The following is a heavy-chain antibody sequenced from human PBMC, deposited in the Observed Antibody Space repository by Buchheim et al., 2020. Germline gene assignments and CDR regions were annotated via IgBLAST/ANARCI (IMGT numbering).Heavy chain of an antibody. Sequence: EVQLVESGGGLVQPGGSLRLSCSAPGFPFSIYWMHWVRQAPGKGLAWVSHINREGTTTNYADSVRGRFTLSRDNGKNTLYLQMNNLRAEDTAVYYCVRDTYGSGDYWGQGTL. CDR1: GFPFSIYW. V-gene: IGHV3-74*01. J-gene: IGHJ4*02. CDR2: INREGTTT. CDR3: VRDTYGSGDY. D-gene: IGHD3-10*01.